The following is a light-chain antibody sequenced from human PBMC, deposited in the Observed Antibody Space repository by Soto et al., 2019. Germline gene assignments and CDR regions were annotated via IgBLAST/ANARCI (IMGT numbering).Light chain of an antibody. CDR1: QSVGHN. Sequence: DIVMTQSPVTLSVSPGDRATLSCRASQSVGHNLAWFQQKPGQAPRLLIYGASAGATGIPDRFSGSGFGTEFTLTISGLQSEDLAVYYCQQYNNWPRTFGQGTKVEMK. J-gene: IGKJ1*01. V-gene: IGKV3-15*01. CDR3: QQYNNWPRT. CDR2: GAS.